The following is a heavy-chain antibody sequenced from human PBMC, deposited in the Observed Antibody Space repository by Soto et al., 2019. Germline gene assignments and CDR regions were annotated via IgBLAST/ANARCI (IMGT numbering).Heavy chain of an antibody. Sequence: PGESLKISCKVSGYSFTSYWIGCVRQMTGKGLEWMGIIYPGDSDTRYSPSFQGHVTISADKSISTAYLQWSSLKASDTAMYYCARHYYDSRESPGYYYGTDVWGQGTTVTVSS. CDR3: ARHYYDSRESPGYYYGTDV. D-gene: IGHD3-22*01. J-gene: IGHJ6*02. CDR1: GYSFTSYW. V-gene: IGHV5-51*01. CDR2: IYPGDSDT.